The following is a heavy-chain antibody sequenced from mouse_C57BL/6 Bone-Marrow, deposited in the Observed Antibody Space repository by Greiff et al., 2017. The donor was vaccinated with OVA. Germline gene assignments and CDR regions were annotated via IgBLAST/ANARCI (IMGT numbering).Heavy chain of an antibody. Sequence: EVKLVESGGGLVQPGRSLRLSCATSGFTFSDFYMEWVRQAPGKGLEWIAVSRNKANDYTTEYSASVKGRFIVSRDTSQSILYLQMNALRAEYTAIYYCARDARDDGYYPSSAMGDWGQGTTVTVSS. J-gene: IGHJ4*01. CDR3: ARDARDDGYYPSSAMGD. V-gene: IGHV7-1*01. CDR2: SRNKANDYTT. D-gene: IGHD2-3*01. CDR1: GFTFSDFY.